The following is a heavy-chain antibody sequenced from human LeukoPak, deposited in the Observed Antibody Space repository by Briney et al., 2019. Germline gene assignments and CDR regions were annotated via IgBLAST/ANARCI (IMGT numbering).Heavy chain of an antibody. Sequence: PGGSLRLSCAASGFTFSNAWMSWVRQVPGKGLEWVGRIKSKTDDGTTDYAAPVIGRFNISRDDSKNTLYLQMNSLKSEDTALYYCTTGELWYVDYWGQGILVTVSS. D-gene: IGHD6-13*01. V-gene: IGHV3-15*01. CDR3: TTGELWYVDY. CDR1: GFTFSNAW. J-gene: IGHJ4*02. CDR2: IKSKTDDGTT.